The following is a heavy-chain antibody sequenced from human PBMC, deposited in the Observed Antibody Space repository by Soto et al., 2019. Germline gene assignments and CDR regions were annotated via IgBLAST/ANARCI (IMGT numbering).Heavy chain of an antibody. V-gene: IGHV3-23*04. J-gene: IGHJ4*02. Sequence: EVLLVESGGGLVQPGGSLRLSCAASGFTFNTFAMAGVRQAPWKGLEWVSAISGSGSLSYYADSVKGRFTISRDNSKNKMYLLMNTLRVYGTAVYFCARDRGGALDSWGQGTLVTGSS. CDR2: ISGSGSLS. CDR1: GFTFNTFA. CDR3: ARDRGGALDS. D-gene: IGHD2-15*01.